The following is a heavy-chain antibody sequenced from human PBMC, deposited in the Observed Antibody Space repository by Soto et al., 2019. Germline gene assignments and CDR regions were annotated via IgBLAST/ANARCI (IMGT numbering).Heavy chain of an antibody. D-gene: IGHD4-17*01. CDR2: ISYDGSNK. V-gene: IGHV3-30*18. J-gene: IGHJ4*02. CDR1: GFTFSSYG. CDR3: AKDTTTVTTDPYYFDY. Sequence: GGSLRLSCAASGFTFSSYGMHWVRQAPGKGLEWVAVISYDGSNKYYADSVKGRFTISRDNSKNTLYLQMNSLRAEDMAVYYCAKDTTTVTTDPYYFDYWGQGTLVTVSS.